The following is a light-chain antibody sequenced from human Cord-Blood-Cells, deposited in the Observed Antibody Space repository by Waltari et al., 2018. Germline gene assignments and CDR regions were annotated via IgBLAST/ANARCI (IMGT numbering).Light chain of an antibody. CDR1: SRDVGGYNY. CDR3: CSYAGSYTYV. Sequence: QSALTQPRPVSGSPGQSVTIPCTGTSRDVGGYNYFPWYQQHPGKAPKLMIYDVSKRPSGVPDRFSGSKSGNTASLTISGLQAEDEADYYCCSYAGSYTYVFGTGTKVTVL. J-gene: IGLJ1*01. V-gene: IGLV2-11*01. CDR2: DVS.